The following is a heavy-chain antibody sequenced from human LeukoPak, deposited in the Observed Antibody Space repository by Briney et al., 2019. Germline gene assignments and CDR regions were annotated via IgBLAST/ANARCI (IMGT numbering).Heavy chain of an antibody. J-gene: IGHJ4*02. CDR3: ATSMGGGNIDY. D-gene: IGHD3-16*01. CDR2: ITATGSRT. Sequence: PGGSLRLSCAASGLTFGSYTMSWVRQAPGKGLEWVSGITATGSRTYYADSVKGRFTISRDSSKNTLYLQLNSLRGDDTAVYYCATSMGGGNIDYWGQGTLVTVSS. CDR1: GLTFGSYT. V-gene: IGHV3-23*01.